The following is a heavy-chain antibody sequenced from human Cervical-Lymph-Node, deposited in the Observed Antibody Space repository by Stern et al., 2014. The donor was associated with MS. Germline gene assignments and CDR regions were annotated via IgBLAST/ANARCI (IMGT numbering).Heavy chain of an antibody. CDR1: GYTFTSYW. CDR2: IFPGGSDI. Sequence: QLLQSGPEVKRPGESLKISCQASGYTFTSYWIGWVRQMPGKGLEWIAIIFPGGSDIRYSPSFQGQVTISADKSSSTAYLQWNNLKASDSAIYYCARQRYFDYWGQGTLVTVSS. CDR3: ARQRYFDY. V-gene: IGHV5-51*01. J-gene: IGHJ4*02.